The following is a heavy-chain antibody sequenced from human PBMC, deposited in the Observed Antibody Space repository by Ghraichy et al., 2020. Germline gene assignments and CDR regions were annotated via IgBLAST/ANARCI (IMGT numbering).Heavy chain of an antibody. CDR3: TRDGVAPGYYFDA. V-gene: IGHV3-7*01. CDR1: GFSFSSHW. CDR2: INQDAREK. Sequence: GSLRLSCGASGFSFSSHWMSWVRQVPGKAPEWVANINQDAREKYYADSVKGRFTISRDNAKNSLYLQMNSLRVEDTAIYYCTRDGVAPGYYFDAWGQGILVTVSS. D-gene: IGHD1-1*01. J-gene: IGHJ4*02.